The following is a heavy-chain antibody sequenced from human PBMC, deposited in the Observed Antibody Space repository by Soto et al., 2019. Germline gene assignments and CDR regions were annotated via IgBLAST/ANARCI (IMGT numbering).Heavy chain of an antibody. CDR2: ISFDGSNE. D-gene: IGHD4-17*01. CDR1: GFTFSDYA. Sequence: GGSLRLSCEASGFTFSDYAIHWVRQAPGKGLEWVAIISFDGSNEHYADSVQGRFTISRDNSENTLYLQMNSLRADDTAVYYCARPAATVIFYSGMDVWGQGTTVTVSS. J-gene: IGHJ6*02. CDR3: ARPAATVIFYSGMDV. V-gene: IGHV3-30-3*01.